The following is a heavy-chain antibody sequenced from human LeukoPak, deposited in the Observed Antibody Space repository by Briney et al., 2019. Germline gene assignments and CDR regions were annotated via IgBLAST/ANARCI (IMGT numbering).Heavy chain of an antibody. J-gene: IGHJ5*02. V-gene: IGHV1-8*01. CDR2: MSPNSDNT. D-gene: IGHD3-22*01. Sequence: ASVKVSCKASGYTFTSYDINWMRQATGQGLEWMGWMSPNSDNTGYAQKFQGRVTMTRDTSTGTAYLELSSLRSEDSAVYYCARTPSASDYYDSSGYYSYNWFDPWGQGTLVTVSS. CDR1: GYTFTSYD. CDR3: ARTPSASDYYDSSGYYSYNWFDP.